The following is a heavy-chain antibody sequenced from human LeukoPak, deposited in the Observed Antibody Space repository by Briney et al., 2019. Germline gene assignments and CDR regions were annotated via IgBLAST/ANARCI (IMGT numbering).Heavy chain of an antibody. CDR3: ARDCYPQVLGAVAGIFFGVRNAFDI. V-gene: IGHV4-34*01. Sequence: SETLSLTCAVYGGSFSGYYWSWIRQPPGKGLEWIGEINHSGSTKYNPSLKSRVTISVDTSKKQFSLKLSSVTAADTAVYYCARDCYPQVLGAVAGIFFGVRNAFDIWGQGTMVTVSS. J-gene: IGHJ3*02. CDR2: INHSGST. CDR1: GGSFSGYY. D-gene: IGHD6-19*01.